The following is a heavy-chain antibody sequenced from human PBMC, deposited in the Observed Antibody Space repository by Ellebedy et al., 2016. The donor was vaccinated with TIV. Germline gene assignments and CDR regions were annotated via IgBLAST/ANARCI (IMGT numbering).Heavy chain of an antibody. Sequence: ASVKVSXKASGYTFTSYGISWVRQAPGQGLEWMGWISAYNGNTNYAQKLQGRVTMTTDTSTSTAYMELRSLRSDDTAVYYCARDGTVTRPFDPFDIWGQGTMVTVSS. J-gene: IGHJ3*02. V-gene: IGHV1-18*01. CDR3: ARDGTVTRPFDPFDI. CDR1: GYTFTSYG. D-gene: IGHD4-17*01. CDR2: ISAYNGNT.